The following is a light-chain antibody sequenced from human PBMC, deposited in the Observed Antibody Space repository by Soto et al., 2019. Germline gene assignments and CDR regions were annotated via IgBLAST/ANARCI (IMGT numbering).Light chain of an antibody. Sequence: EIVLTQSPGTLSLSPGERATLSCRASQSLTNSNLAWYQQRPGQAPRLLIYGASSRATGIPDRFSGSGSGTDFTLNISRLEPEDFEVYYCQRYGTSPQTFGRGTKVDIK. J-gene: IGKJ1*01. V-gene: IGKV3-20*01. CDR2: GAS. CDR1: QSLTNSN. CDR3: QRYGTSPQT.